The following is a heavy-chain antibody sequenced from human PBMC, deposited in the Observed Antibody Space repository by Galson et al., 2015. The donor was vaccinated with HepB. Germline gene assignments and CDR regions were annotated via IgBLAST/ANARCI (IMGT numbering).Heavy chain of an antibody. J-gene: IGHJ4*02. CDR2: INPSGGST. CDR3: ARDPFITMVQGGYYFDY. D-gene: IGHD3-10*01. V-gene: IGHV1-46*03. CDR1: GYTFTSYY. Sequence: SVKVSCKASGYTFTSYYMHWVRQAPGQGLEWMGIINPSGGSTSYAQKFQGRVTMTRDTSTSTVYMELSSLRSEDTAVYYCARDPFITMVQGGYYFDYWGQGTLVTVSS.